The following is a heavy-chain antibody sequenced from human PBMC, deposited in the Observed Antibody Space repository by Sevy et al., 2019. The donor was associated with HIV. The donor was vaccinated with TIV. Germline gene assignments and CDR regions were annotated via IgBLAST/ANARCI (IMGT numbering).Heavy chain of an antibody. CDR1: VFTVSNYW. CDR3: ARDKNSAMVTPFDF. V-gene: IGHV3-7*03. J-gene: IGHJ4*02. D-gene: IGHD5-18*01. Sequence: GGSLRLSCVASVFTVSNYWRNWVRQAPGMGLEWVAKIKEDGKETYYVDSVKGRFTISRDNAKNSLYLQMTSLRAEDTAVYYCARDKNSAMVTPFDFWGQGTLVTVSS. CDR2: IKEDGKET.